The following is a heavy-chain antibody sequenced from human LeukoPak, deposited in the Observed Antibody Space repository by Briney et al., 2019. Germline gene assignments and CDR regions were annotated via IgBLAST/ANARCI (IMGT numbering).Heavy chain of an antibody. CDR3: ARAPSRPRSGWLAEYFQH. D-gene: IGHD6-19*01. CDR1: GGSFSGYY. Sequence: SETLSLTCAVYGGSFSGYYWSWIRQPPGKGLEWIGEINHSGSANYNPSLKSRVTISVDTSKNQFSLKLSSVTAADTAVYYCARAPSRPRSGWLAEYFQHWGQGTLVTVSS. CDR2: INHSGSA. J-gene: IGHJ1*01. V-gene: IGHV4-34*01.